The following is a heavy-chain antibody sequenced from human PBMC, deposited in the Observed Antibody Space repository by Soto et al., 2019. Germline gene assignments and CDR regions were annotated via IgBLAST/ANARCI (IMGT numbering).Heavy chain of an antibody. Sequence: GASVKVSCKGLGYTFTSYGISWVRQAPGQGLEWMGWIRPNDGHTNYAQKFQDRVTMTRDTSTTTVYMDLRSLGSDDTAVYYCAIIGSGDYSDFDYWGQGTQVTVSS. CDR1: GYTFTSYG. J-gene: IGHJ4*02. V-gene: IGHV1-18*01. CDR3: AIIGSGDYSDFDY. CDR2: IRPNDGHT. D-gene: IGHD4-4*01.